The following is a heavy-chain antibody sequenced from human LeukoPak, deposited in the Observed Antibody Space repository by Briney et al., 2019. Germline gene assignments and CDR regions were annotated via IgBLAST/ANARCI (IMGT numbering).Heavy chain of an antibody. J-gene: IGHJ4*02. CDR2: ISGSGSAT. V-gene: IGHV3-23*01. D-gene: IGHD3-10*01. Sequence: GGSLRLSCAASGFTFSSYDMSWVRQAPGKGLEWVSGISGSGSATYYADSVKGRFTVSRDDAHNTLYLQMNSLRAEDTAVYFCARGGVDHYGSGTYYLPYYFDYWGQGALVTVSS. CDR3: ARGGVDHYGSGTYYLPYYFDY. CDR1: GFTFSSYD.